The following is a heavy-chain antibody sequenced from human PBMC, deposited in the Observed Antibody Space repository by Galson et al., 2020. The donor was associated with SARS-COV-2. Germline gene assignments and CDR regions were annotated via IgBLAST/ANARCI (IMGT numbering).Heavy chain of an antibody. CDR1: GYSFTTYW. Sequence: GESLKISCKGSGYSFTTYWIGWVRQMPGKGLEWMGIIYPGDSDTRHSPSFRGQVTISVDKSISTAYLQWSSLKASDTAMYYCARRGYDSSDYSAVDIWGQGTMVTVSS. V-gene: IGHV5-51*01. D-gene: IGHD3-22*01. J-gene: IGHJ3*02. CDR2: IYPGDSDT. CDR3: ARRGYDSSDYSAVDI.